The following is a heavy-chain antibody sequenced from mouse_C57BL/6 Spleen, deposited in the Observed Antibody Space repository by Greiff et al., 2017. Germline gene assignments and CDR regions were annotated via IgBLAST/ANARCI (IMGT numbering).Heavy chain of an antibody. V-gene: IGHV1-62-2*01. CDR3: ARHEEGELGQGRAWFAY. Sequence: QVQLQQSGAELVKPGASVKLSCKASGYTFTEYTIHWVKQRSGQGLEWIGWFYPGSGSIKYNEKFKDKATLTADKSSSTVYMELSRLTSEDSAVYFCARHEEGELGQGRAWFAYWGQGTLVTVSA. CDR1: GYTFTEYT. J-gene: IGHJ3*01. D-gene: IGHD4-1*01. CDR2: FYPGSGSI.